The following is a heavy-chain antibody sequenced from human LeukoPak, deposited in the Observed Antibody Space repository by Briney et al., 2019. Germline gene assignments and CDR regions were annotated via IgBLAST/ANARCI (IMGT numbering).Heavy chain of an antibody. CDR3: ARAVLRYSPFDY. J-gene: IGHJ4*02. CDR1: GGSISSYY. Sequence: SETLSLTCTVSGGSISSYYWSWIRQPPGKGLEWIGYIYYSGSTSYSPSLKSRVTISVDTSKNQFSLKLSSVTAADTAVYYCARAVLRYSPFDYWGQGTLVTVSS. V-gene: IGHV4-59*08. D-gene: IGHD3-9*01. CDR2: IYYSGST.